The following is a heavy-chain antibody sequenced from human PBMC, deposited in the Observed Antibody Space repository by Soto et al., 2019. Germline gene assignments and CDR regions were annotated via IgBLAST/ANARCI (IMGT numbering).Heavy chain of an antibody. V-gene: IGHV3-21*01. CDR3: ARGRWYYDSSGYYLRHDDAFDI. Sequence: KSGGSLRLSCAASGFTFSSYSMNWVRQAPGKGLEWVSSISSSSSYIYYADSVKGRFTISRDNAKNSLYLQMNSLRAEDTAVYYCARGRWYYDSSGYYLRHDDAFDIWGQGTMVTVSS. J-gene: IGHJ3*02. CDR1: GFTFSSYS. D-gene: IGHD3-22*01. CDR2: ISSSSSYI.